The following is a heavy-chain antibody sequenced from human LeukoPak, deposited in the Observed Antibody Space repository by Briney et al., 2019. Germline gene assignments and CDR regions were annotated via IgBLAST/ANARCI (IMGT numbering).Heavy chain of an antibody. CDR1: GYTFTGYY. CDR3: ARGPYSSGWYYYYYMDV. V-gene: IGHV1-2*02. D-gene: IGHD6-19*01. Sequence: ASVKVSCKASGYTFTGYYMHWVRQAPGQGLEWMGWISPNSGGTNYAQKFQGRVTMTRDTSISTAYMELSRLRSDDTAVYYCARGPYSSGWYYYYYMDVWGKGTTVTVSS. J-gene: IGHJ6*03. CDR2: ISPNSGGT.